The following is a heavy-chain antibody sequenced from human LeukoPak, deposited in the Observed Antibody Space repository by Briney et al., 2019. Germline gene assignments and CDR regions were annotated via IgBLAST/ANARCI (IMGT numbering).Heavy chain of an antibody. CDR2: ISAYNGNT. Sequence: ASVKVSCKASGYTFTSYGISWVRQAPGQGLEWMGWISAYNGNTNYAQKLQGRVTMTTDTSTSTAYMELRSLRSDDTAVYYCARGGGMITFGGVYYYYYGMDVWGQGTTVTVS. V-gene: IGHV1-18*01. CDR1: GYTFTSYG. D-gene: IGHD3-16*01. CDR3: ARGGGMITFGGVYYYYYGMDV. J-gene: IGHJ6*02.